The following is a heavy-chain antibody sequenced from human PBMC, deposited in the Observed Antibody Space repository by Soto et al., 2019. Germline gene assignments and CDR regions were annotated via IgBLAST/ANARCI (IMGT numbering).Heavy chain of an antibody. D-gene: IGHD3-3*01. Sequence: ASVKVVCKASGYPFTSYGISWVRQAPGQGLEWMGWISAYNGNTNYAQKLQGRVTMTTDTATSTAYMELRSLRSDDTAVYYCARTIFGVVIYYYYMGVWGKGTTVTVSS. J-gene: IGHJ6*03. V-gene: IGHV1-18*01. CDR3: ARTIFGVVIYYYYMGV. CDR2: ISAYNGNT. CDR1: GYPFTSYG.